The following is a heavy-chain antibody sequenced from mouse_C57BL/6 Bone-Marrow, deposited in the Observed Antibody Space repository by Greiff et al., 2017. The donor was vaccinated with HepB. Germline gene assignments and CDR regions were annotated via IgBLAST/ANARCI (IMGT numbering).Heavy chain of an antibody. D-gene: IGHD1-1*01. V-gene: IGHV1-7*01. CDR3: ARSIYYYGSIFAY. J-gene: IGHJ3*01. Sequence: QVQLQQSGAELAKPGASVKLSCKASGYTFTSYWMHWVKQRPGQGLEWIGYINPSSGYTKYNQKFKDKATLTADKSSSTAYMQLSSLIYEDSAVYYCARSIYYYGSIFAYWGQGTLVTVSA. CDR1: GYTFTSYW. CDR2: INPSSGYT.